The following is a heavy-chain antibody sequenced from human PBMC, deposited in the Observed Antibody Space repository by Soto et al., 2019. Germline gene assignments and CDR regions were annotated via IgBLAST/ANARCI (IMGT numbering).Heavy chain of an antibody. CDR1: GGTFSSYA. D-gene: IGHD3-10*01. V-gene: IGHV1-69*13. Sequence: SVKVSCEASGGTFSSYAISWVRQAPGQGLEWMGGIIPIFGTANYAQKFQGRVTITADESTSTAYMELSSLRSEDTAVYYCARITYGSGSNPYYYYGMDVWGQGTTVTVSS. CDR3: ARITYGSGSNPYYYYGMDV. CDR2: IIPIFGTA. J-gene: IGHJ6*02.